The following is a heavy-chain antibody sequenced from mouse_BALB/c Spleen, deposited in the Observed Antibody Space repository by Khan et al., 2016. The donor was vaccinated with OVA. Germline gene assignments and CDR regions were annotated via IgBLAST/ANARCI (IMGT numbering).Heavy chain of an antibody. J-gene: IGHJ3*01. CDR1: GYTFTDYV. CDR2: IYPGSGST. CDR3: ARSYDGAWFAY. D-gene: IGHD1-1*01. Sequence: QVQLQQPGPELVKPGASVKMSCKVSGYTFTDYVISWVKQRTGQGLEWIGEIYPGSGSTYYNEKFKGKATLTADKSSTTVNMQVSSLTSEDSAVFFCARSYDGAWFAYWGQGTLVTVSA. V-gene: IGHV1-77*01.